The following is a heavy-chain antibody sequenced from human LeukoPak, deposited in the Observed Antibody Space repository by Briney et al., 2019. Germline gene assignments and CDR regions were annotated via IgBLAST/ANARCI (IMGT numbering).Heavy chain of an antibody. J-gene: IGHJ4*02. D-gene: IGHD2-15*01. V-gene: IGHV3-23*01. Sequence: GGSLRLSCAASGLTFSSYAMSWVRQAPGKGLEWVSTISGSGDSTYYADSVKGRFTISRDNSKNTLYLQMNSLRAEDTAVYDCAKGGSPRYWGQGTLVTVSS. CDR2: ISGSGDST. CDR1: GLTFSSYA. CDR3: AKGGSPRY.